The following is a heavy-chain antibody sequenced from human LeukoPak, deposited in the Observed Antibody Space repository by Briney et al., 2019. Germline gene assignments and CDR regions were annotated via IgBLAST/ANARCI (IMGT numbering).Heavy chain of an antibody. CDR1: GGSISNYY. Sequence: SETLSLTCTVSGGSISNYYWSWIRQPPGKGLEWIGYINYSGSTTYNPSLKSRVTISVDTSKNQFSLRLTSATAADTAVYYCARQAAANSIDYWGQGTVVTVSS. CDR2: INYSGST. D-gene: IGHD2-2*01. CDR3: ARQAAANSIDY. V-gene: IGHV4-59*08. J-gene: IGHJ4*02.